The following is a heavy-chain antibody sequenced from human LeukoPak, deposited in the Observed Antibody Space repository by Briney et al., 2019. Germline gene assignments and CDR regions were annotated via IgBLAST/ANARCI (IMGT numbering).Heavy chain of an antibody. CDR2: IYSDGIST. J-gene: IGHJ4*02. V-gene: IGHV3-74*01. Sequence: GGSLRLSCAASGFTFSSYSMNWVRQAPGKGLVWVSRIYSDGISTSYADSVKGRFTISRDNAKKSLYLQMNSLRAEDTAVYYCARDRDEYCSGGSCSVFDYWGQGTLVTVSS. CDR3: ARDRDEYCSGGSCSVFDY. D-gene: IGHD2-15*01. CDR1: GFTFSSYS.